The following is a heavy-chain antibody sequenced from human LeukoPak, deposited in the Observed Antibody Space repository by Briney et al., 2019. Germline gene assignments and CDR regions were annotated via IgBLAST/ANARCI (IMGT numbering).Heavy chain of an antibody. D-gene: IGHD2-8*01. CDR3: ASLSGYAYYYYYYMDV. CDR2: IYYSGST. Sequence: PSETLTLTCTVSGGSISSSSYYWGWIRQPPGKGLEWIGSIYYSGSTYYNPSLKRRVTISVDTSKNQFSLKLSSVTAADTAVYYCASLSGYAYYYYYYMDVWGKGTTVTVSS. V-gene: IGHV4-39*07. J-gene: IGHJ6*03. CDR1: GGSISSSSYY.